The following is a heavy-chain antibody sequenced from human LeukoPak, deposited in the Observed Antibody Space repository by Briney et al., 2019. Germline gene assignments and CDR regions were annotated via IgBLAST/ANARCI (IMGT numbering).Heavy chain of an antibody. D-gene: IGHD3-10*01. CDR1: GFTFSDYY. J-gene: IGHJ3*02. CDR3: ARGRDPSYYYGSGSYYNQMGFDI. Sequence: PGGSLRLSCAASGFTFSDYYMSWIRQAPGKGLEWVSYISSSGSTIYCADSVKGRFTISRDNAKNSLYLQMNSLRAEDTAVYYCARGRDPSYYYGSGSYYNQMGFDIWGQGTMVTVSS. CDR2: ISSSGSTI. V-gene: IGHV3-11*01.